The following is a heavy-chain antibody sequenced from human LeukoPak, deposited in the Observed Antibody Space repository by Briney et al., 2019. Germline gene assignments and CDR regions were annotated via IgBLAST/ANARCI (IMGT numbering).Heavy chain of an antibody. Sequence: ASVKVSCKASGYTFTGYYMHWVRQAPGQGLEWMGWINPNSGGTNYAQKFQGRVTMTRDTSISTAYMELSRLRSDDTAVYYCARAGGYSYGDFDYWGQGTLVTVSS. CDR2: INPNSGGT. CDR1: GYTFTGYY. CDR3: ARAGGYSYGDFDY. D-gene: IGHD5-18*01. V-gene: IGHV1-2*02. J-gene: IGHJ4*02.